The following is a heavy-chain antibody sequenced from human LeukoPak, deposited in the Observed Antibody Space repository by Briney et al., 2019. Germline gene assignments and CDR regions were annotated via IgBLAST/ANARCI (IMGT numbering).Heavy chain of an antibody. D-gene: IGHD2-2*02. Sequence: PGGSLRLSCAASGFTFSSYGMHWVRQAPGKGLEWVAFIRYDGSNKYYADSVKGRFTISADKSISTAYLQWSSLKASDTAMYYCARLCASCYTGLNWFDPWGQGTLVTVSS. V-gene: IGHV3-30*02. CDR3: ARLCASCYTGLNWFDP. CDR1: GFTFSSYG. J-gene: IGHJ5*02. CDR2: IRYDGSNK.